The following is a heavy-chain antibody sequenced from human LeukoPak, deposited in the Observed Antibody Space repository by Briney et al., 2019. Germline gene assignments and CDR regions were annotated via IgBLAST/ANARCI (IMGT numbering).Heavy chain of an antibody. CDR2: RKQDGSEK. CDR1: GFTFSGYW. D-gene: IGHD6-13*01. V-gene: IGHV3-7*01. Sequence: PGGSLRLSCAASGFTFSGYWMSWVRQAPGKGLEWVANRKQDGSEKYYVDSVKGRFTISRDNAKNSLYLQMNSLRAEDTAVYYCARALIAAAGTSPYFDYWGQGTLVTVSS. CDR3: ARALIAAAGTSPYFDY. J-gene: IGHJ4*02.